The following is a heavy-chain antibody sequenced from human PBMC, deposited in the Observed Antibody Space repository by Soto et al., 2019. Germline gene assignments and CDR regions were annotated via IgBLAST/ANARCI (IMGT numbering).Heavy chain of an antibody. CDR1: GFTFSSYA. V-gene: IGHV3-30-3*01. Sequence: QVQLVESGGGVVQPGRSLRLSCAASGFTFSSYAMHWVRQAPGKGLEWVAVISYDGSNKYYADSVKGRFTISRDNSKNTLYLQMNSLRAEDTAVYYCASDLRGVVAAPTSYWGQGTLVTVSS. D-gene: IGHD2-15*01. CDR3: ASDLRGVVAAPTSY. J-gene: IGHJ4*02. CDR2: ISYDGSNK.